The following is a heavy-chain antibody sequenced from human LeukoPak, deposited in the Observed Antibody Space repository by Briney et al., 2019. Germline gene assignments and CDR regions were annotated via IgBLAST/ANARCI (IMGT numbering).Heavy chain of an antibody. CDR1: GGTFSSYA. V-gene: IGHV1-69*13. J-gene: IGHJ3*02. Sequence: SVKVSCKASGGTFSSYAISWVRQAPGHGLEWMGGIIPIFGTANYAQKFQGRVTITADESTSTAYMELSSLRSEDTAVYYCARDHHDKYSSAEIWGQGTMVTVSS. CDR2: IIPIFGTA. CDR3: ARDHHDKYSSAEI. D-gene: IGHD6-19*01.